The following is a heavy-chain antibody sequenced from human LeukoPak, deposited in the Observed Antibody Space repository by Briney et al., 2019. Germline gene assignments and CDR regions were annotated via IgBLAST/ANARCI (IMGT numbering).Heavy chain of an antibody. CDR3: ASDPDASGQNFAY. D-gene: IGHD3-10*01. Sequence: PGGSLRLSCAASGFTFSTYGMNWVRQAPGKGLEWLSYIGSSSDSIHYADSVKGRFTISRDNAKNSLYLQMNSLRDEDTALYYCASDPDASGQNFAYGGWGPLVTVS. V-gene: IGHV3-48*02. J-gene: IGHJ4*02. CDR1: GFTFSTYG. CDR2: IGSSSDSI.